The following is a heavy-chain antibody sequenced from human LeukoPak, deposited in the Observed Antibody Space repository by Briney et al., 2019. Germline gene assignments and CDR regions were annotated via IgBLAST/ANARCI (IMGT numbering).Heavy chain of an antibody. CDR2: ISGSGGST. J-gene: IGHJ4*02. CDR3: AKDRVGARYYFDY. V-gene: IGHV3-23*01. D-gene: IGHD1-26*01. CDR1: GFTFSSYA. Sequence: PGGSLRLSCAASGFTFSSYAMSWVRQAPGKGLEWVSAISGSGGSTYYADSVKVRFTISRDNSKNKLYLQMNSLRAEDTAVYYCAKDRVGARYYFDYWGQGTLVTVSS.